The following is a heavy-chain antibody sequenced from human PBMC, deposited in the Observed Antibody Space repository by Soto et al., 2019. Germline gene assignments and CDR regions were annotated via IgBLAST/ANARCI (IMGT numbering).Heavy chain of an antibody. D-gene: IGHD3-16*01. CDR2: IYSGGST. CDR1: GFTVSSTY. Sequence: GGSLRLSCAASGFTVSSTYMSWVRQAPGKGLEWVSVIYSGGSTYYADSVKGRFTISRHNSKNTLYLQINSLRAEDTAVYYCAREFGGGWFDPWGQGTLVTVSS. V-gene: IGHV3-53*04. CDR3: AREFGGGWFDP. J-gene: IGHJ5*02.